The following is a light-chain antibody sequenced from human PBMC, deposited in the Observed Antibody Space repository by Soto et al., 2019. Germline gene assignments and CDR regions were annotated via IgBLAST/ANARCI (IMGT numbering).Light chain of an antibody. CDR2: AAS. CDR3: QQYKSWRT. CDR1: QSIDSK. J-gene: IGKJ1*01. V-gene: IGKV3-15*01. Sequence: IVMTRSPATLSVSPGERATLSCRAGQSIDSKLAWYQQRPGQAPRLLIYAASTRATGIPARFSGSGSGTEFTLTISGLQSEDFGVYYCQQYKSWRTFGQGTNVEIK.